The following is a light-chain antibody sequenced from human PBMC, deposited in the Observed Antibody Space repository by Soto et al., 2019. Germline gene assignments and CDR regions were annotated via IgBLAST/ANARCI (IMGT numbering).Light chain of an antibody. V-gene: IGKV1-5*01. J-gene: IGKJ1*01. CDR1: QDIDIS. CDR3: QHYDTFSWT. CDR2: AAS. Sequence: DVQMTQSPSTLSVSVGDRVTITFRASQDIDISLAWFQQRPGKAPKVLIYAASGLASGVPSTFSGSGSGTEFTLTISSVQPDDFATYFCQHYDTFSWTFGQGSMVDVK.